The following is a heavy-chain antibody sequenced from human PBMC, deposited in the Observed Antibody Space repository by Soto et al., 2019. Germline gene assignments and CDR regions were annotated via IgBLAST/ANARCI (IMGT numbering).Heavy chain of an antibody. Sequence: GGSLGLSCAASGFTFSSYGMHWVRQAPGKGLEKVAVIWYDGSNKYYADSVKGRFTISRDNSKNTLYLQMNSLRAEDTAVYYCARDARIFGVVIENWFDPWGQGTLVTVSS. CDR2: IWYDGSNK. CDR3: ARDARIFGVVIENWFDP. J-gene: IGHJ5*02. CDR1: GFTFSSYG. D-gene: IGHD3-3*01. V-gene: IGHV3-33*01.